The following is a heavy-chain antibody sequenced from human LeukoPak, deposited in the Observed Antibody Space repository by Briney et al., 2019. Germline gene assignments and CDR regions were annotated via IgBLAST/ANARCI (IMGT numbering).Heavy chain of an antibody. V-gene: IGHV4-61*01. CDR1: GGSINRGSYY. J-gene: IGHJ6*03. Sequence: SQTLSLTCTVSGGSINRGSYYWSWFRQPPGKGLEWIGYIYYSGSTNYNPSLKSLVNISVDTSKNQFSLKLSSVTAADTAVYYCARVHSSGWYYYYYYYMDVWGKGTTVTVSS. CDR3: ARVHSSGWYYYYYYYMDV. D-gene: IGHD6-19*01. CDR2: IYYSGST.